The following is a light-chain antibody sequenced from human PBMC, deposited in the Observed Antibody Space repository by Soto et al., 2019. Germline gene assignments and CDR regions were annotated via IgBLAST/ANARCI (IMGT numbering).Light chain of an antibody. V-gene: IGKV1-9*01. Sequence: IQLTQPPSSLSASVGDRVTITCRASQGISSYLAWYQQQPGKAPKLLIYAASTLQSGVPSRFSGSGSGTDFTLTISSLQPEDFATYYCQQLNSYPRGFTFCPGTKVDIK. CDR1: QGISSY. CDR2: AAS. J-gene: IGKJ3*01. CDR3: QQLNSYPRGFT.